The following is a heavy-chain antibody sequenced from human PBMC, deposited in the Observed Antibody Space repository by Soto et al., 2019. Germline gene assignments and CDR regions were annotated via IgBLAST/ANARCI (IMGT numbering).Heavy chain of an antibody. CDR1: GFTFSSYA. CDR2: ISYDGSNK. CDR3: ATSGVYDFWSGYPGLYIDGMDV. D-gene: IGHD3-3*01. J-gene: IGHJ6*02. V-gene: IGHV3-30-3*01. Sequence: GGSLRLSCAASGFTFSSYAMHWVRQAPGKGLEWVAVISYDGSNKYYADSVKGRFTISRDNSKNTLYLQTNSLRAEDTAVYYCATSGVYDFWSGYPGLYIDGMDVWGQGTTVTVSS.